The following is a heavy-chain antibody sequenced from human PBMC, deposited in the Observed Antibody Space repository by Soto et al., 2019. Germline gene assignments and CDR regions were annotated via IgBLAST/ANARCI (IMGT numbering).Heavy chain of an antibody. V-gene: IGHV3-21*01. CDR2: ISSSGSYI. CDR3: ARGTSYYDSHAYYGY. D-gene: IGHD3-22*01. J-gene: IGHJ4*02. Sequence: EVQLVESGGGLVKPGGSLRLSCAASGFTFSSYSMNWVRQAPGKGLEWVSSISSSGSYIYYAESVKGRSTISRNNAKNSLYLQMNSLRAEDTAVYYGARGTSYYDSHAYYGYWGQGPVVTVSS. CDR1: GFTFSSYS.